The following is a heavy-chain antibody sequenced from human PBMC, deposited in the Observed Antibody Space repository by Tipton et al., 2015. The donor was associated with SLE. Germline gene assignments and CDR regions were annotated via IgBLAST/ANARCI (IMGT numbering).Heavy chain of an antibody. CDR3: ARVEYSSSFSYYYYMDV. J-gene: IGHJ6*03. Sequence: SLRLSCAASGFTFSSYWMHWVRQAPGKGLVWVSLINSDGSSTSYADSVKGRFTISRDNAKNSLYLQMNSLRAEDTAVYYCARVEYSSSFSYYYYMDVWGKGTTVTVSS. V-gene: IGHV3-74*01. CDR2: INSDGSST. D-gene: IGHD6-6*01. CDR1: GFTFSSYW.